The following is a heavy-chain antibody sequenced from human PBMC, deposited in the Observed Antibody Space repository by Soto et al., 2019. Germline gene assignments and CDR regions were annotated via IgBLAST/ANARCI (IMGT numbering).Heavy chain of an antibody. V-gene: IGHV3-21*01. Sequence: PGGSLRLSCVASDFTFSTYSMNFFLHAPGKGLEWVAYISATSNHIYYADSLKGRFTISRDNAKSSLYLHMNSLRAEDTAVYFCARDSITIFGGGMDVWGQGTTVTVSS. J-gene: IGHJ6*02. CDR3: ARDSITIFGGGMDV. CDR1: DFTFSTYS. CDR2: ISATSNHI. D-gene: IGHD3-3*01.